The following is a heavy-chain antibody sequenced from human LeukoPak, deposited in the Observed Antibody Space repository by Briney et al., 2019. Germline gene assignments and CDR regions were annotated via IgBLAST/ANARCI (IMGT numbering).Heavy chain of an antibody. V-gene: IGHV3-21*04. CDR1: GFTFSSYS. Sequence: GGSLRLSCAASGFTFSSYSMNWVRQAPGKGLEWVSSISSSSGYIYYADSVKGRFTISRDNSKNTVYLQMNSLTADDTAIYYCAKTTVGYSSGRYPGWPADCWGQGTLVTVSS. D-gene: IGHD6-19*01. J-gene: IGHJ4*02. CDR2: ISSSSGYI. CDR3: AKTTVGYSSGRYPGWPADC.